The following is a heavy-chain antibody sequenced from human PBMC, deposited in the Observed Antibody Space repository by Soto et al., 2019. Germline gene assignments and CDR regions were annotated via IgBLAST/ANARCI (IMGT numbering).Heavy chain of an antibody. CDR2: IYPGDSDT. CDR1: GYSFTSYW. V-gene: IGHV5-51*01. Sequence: PGESLKISCKGSGYSFTSYWIGWVRQMPGKGLEWMGIIYPGDSDTRYSPSFQGQVTISADKSISTAYLQWSSLKASDTAMYYCARQERLVGVNPYYYGMDVWGQGTRVTVSS. CDR3: ARQERLVGVNPYYYGMDV. J-gene: IGHJ6*02. D-gene: IGHD3-10*01.